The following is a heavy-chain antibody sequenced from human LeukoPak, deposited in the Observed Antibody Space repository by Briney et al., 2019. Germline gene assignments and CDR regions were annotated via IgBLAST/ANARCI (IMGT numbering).Heavy chain of an antibody. D-gene: IGHD6-19*01. CDR1: GGSISSYY. CDR2: IYYSGST. J-gene: IGHJ2*01. Sequence: SETLSLTCTVSGGSISSYYWSWIPQPPGQGLEWVGYIYYSGSTNYNPSLKSRVTISVDTSKNQFSLKLSSVTAADTAVYYCARALYIAVAGTIHWYFDLWGRGTLVTVSS. V-gene: IGHV4-59*01. CDR3: ARALYIAVAGTIHWYFDL.